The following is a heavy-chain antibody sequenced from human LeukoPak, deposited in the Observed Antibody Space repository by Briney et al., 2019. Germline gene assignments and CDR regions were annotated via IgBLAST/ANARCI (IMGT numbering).Heavy chain of an antibody. CDR1: GFTFGSYN. CDR3: TPEWEPGY. CDR2: IKRKIDAGAT. Sequence: GGSLRLSCAASGFTFGSYNMNWARQAPGKGLEWVGRIKRKIDAGATDYAAPVKGRFTISRDDSKDTLFLQMNSLTSEDTAVYYCTPEWEPGYWGQGTPVTVSS. D-gene: IGHD1-26*01. V-gene: IGHV3-15*01. J-gene: IGHJ4*02.